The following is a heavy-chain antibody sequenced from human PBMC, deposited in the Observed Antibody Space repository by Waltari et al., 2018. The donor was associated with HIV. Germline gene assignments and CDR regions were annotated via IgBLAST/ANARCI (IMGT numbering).Heavy chain of an antibody. CDR3: ARDGDHDSSGYLAS. CDR2: IIPLLGIP. Sequence: QVQLVQSGAEVKKPGSSLKVSCKASGGTFPSWVRQAPGQGLQWMGGIIPLLGIPSYAQNFQGRVSITADEVTSTVYLELTSLRSDDTAVYFCARDGDHDSSGYLASWGQGALVTVSS. J-gene: IGHJ4*02. D-gene: IGHD3-22*01. CDR1: GGTFPS. V-gene: IGHV1-69*04.